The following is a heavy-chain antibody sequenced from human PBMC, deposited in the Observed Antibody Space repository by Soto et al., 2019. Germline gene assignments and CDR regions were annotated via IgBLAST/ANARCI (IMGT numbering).Heavy chain of an antibody. CDR1: GGSISSYY. V-gene: IGHV4-59*01. Sequence: PSETLSLTCTVSGGSISSYYWSWIRQPPGKGLEWIGYIYYSGSTNYNPSLKSRVTISVDTSKNQFSLKLSSVTAADTAVYYCARGRSEYYDFWSGYYNPYYYYMDVWGKGTTVTVSS. CDR2: IYYSGST. J-gene: IGHJ6*03. D-gene: IGHD3-3*01. CDR3: ARGRSEYYDFWSGYYNPYYYYMDV.